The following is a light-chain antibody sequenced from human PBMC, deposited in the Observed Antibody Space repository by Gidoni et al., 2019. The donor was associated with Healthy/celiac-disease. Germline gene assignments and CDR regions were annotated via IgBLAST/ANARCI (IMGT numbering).Light chain of an antibody. V-gene: IGLV2-23*01. Sequence: QSALTQPASVSGSPGQSITISCTGTSSAVGSYNLVSWYHQHPGKAPKLMLYEGSKRPTGVSNRFSGPKSGSTAARTISGLQAEGEADDYCCSYAGSSTFVFGTGTKVTVL. CDR3: CSYAGSSTFV. CDR2: EGS. CDR1: SSAVGSYNL. J-gene: IGLJ1*01.